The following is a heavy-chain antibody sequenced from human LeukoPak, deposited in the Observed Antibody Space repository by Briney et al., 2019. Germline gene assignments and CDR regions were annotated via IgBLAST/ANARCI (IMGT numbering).Heavy chain of an antibody. CDR3: ARETDTAMVSFDY. V-gene: IGHV4-34*01. CDR2: INHSGST. Sequence: PSETLSLTCAVYGGSFSGYYWSWIRQPPGKGLEWIGEINHSGSTNYNPSLESRVTISVDTSKNQFSLKLSSVTAADTAVYYCARETDTAMVSFDYWGQGTLVTVSS. D-gene: IGHD5-18*01. J-gene: IGHJ4*02. CDR1: GGSFSGYY.